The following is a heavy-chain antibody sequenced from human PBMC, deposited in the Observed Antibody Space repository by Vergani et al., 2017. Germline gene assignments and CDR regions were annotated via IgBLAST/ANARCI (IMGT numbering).Heavy chain of an antibody. J-gene: IGHJ3*02. Sequence: EVQLLESGGGLVQPGGSLRLSCAASGFTFSSYAMSWVRQAPGKGLEWVSAISGSGGSTYYADSVKGRFTISRDNSKNTLYLQMNSLRAEDTAVYYCAKDLGMYSGSYPGLALDIWGQGTMVTVSS. D-gene: IGHD1-26*01. CDR1: GFTFSSYA. CDR2: ISGSGGST. CDR3: AKDLGMYSGSYPGLALDI. V-gene: IGHV3-23*01.